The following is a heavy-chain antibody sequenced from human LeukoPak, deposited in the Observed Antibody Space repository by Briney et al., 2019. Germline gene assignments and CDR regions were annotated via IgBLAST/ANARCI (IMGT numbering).Heavy chain of an antibody. J-gene: IGHJ1*01. D-gene: IGHD4-17*01. Sequence: GGSLRLSCAASGFTFSSYGMHWVRQAPGKGLEWVAFIRYDGSNKYYADSVKGRFTISRDNSKNTLYLQMNSLRAEDTAVYYCAKDHYDYGDFFQHWGRGTLVTVSS. CDR2: IRYDGSNK. CDR1: GFTFSSYG. CDR3: AKDHYDYGDFFQH. V-gene: IGHV3-30*02.